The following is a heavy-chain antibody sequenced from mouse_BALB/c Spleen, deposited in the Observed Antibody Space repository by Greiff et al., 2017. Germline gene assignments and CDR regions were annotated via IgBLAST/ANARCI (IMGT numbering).Heavy chain of an antibody. CDR2: INPSNGGT. CDR3: TRVGDY. CDR1: GYTFTGYY. J-gene: IGHJ4*01. Sequence: QVQLKQSGAELVKPGASVKLSCKASGYTFTGYYMYWVKQRPGQGLEWIGEINPSNGGTNFNEKFKSKATLTVDKSSSTAYMQLSSLTSEDSAVYYCTRVGDYWGQGTSVTVSS. V-gene: IGHV1S81*02.